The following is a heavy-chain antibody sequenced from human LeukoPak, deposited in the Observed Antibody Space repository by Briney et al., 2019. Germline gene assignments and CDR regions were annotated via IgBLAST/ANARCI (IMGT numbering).Heavy chain of an antibody. V-gene: IGHV3-33*01. CDR2: IWYDGNSK. Sequence: HGESLKISCAASGFTFSTYAMHWVRQAPGKGLEWVAVIWYDGNSKYYADSVKGRFTISRDNSKNTLYLQMNSLRVEDTAVYYCARGSSSVTLPGDWGQGTLVTVSS. J-gene: IGHJ4*02. CDR3: ARGSSSVTLPGD. D-gene: IGHD2-2*01. CDR1: GFTFSTYA.